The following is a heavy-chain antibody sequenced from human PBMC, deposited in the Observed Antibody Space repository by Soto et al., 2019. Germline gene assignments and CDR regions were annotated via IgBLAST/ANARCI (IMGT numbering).Heavy chain of an antibody. CDR3: ASPRTGYDY. Sequence: ASVKVSCKASGYTFTGCDINCVRQATGQGLEWMGWMNPNSGNTGYAQKFQGRVTITRNTSTSTAYMELSSLRSEDTAVYYCASPRTGYDYWGQGTLVTVSS. CDR1: GYTFTGCD. D-gene: IGHD2-2*01. CDR2: MNPNSGNT. J-gene: IGHJ4*02. V-gene: IGHV1-8*01.